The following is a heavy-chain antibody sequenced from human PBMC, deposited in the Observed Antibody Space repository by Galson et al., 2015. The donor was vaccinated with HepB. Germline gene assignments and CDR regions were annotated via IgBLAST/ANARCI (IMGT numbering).Heavy chain of an antibody. CDR2: IYPGDSDT. V-gene: IGHV5-51*01. J-gene: IGHJ4*02. Sequence: QSGAEVKKPGESLKTSCKGSGYSFTSYWIGWVRQMPGKGLEWMGIIYPGDSDTRYSPSFQGQVTISADKSISTAYLQWSSLKASDTAMYYCARLPGRDGYNYPGDYWGQGTLVTVSS. CDR1: GYSFTSYW. CDR3: ARLPGRDGYNYPGDY. D-gene: IGHD5-24*01.